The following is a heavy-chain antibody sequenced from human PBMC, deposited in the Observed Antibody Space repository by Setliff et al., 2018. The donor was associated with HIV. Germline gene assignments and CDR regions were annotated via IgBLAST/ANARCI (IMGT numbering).Heavy chain of an antibody. CDR1: GYSISSGYY. D-gene: IGHD5-12*01. J-gene: IGHJ4*02. V-gene: IGHV4-38-2*02. CDR3: ARLSPQYSGYDSGAFGY. Sequence: SETLSLTCTVSGYSISSGYYWGWIRQPPGKGLEWIGSIYHSGSTYYNPSLKSRVTISVDTSKNQFSLKLSSVTAADTAAYYCARLSPQYSGYDSGAFGYRGQGTLVTVSS. CDR2: IYHSGST.